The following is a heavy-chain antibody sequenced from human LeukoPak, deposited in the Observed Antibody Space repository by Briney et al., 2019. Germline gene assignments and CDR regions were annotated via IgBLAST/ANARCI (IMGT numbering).Heavy chain of an antibody. J-gene: IGHJ4*02. CDR3: ARYYADVNGYYYYYDY. CDR2: SAHTGSS. CDR1: GASVSSYY. D-gene: IGHD3-22*01. V-gene: IGHV4-59*02. Sequence: SETLSLTCTVSGASVSSYYWSWIRKPTGKGLEWIGFSAHTGSSSYNPSLKSRVSISVDKSMNHFSLRLTSVTTADTAVYYCARYYADVNGYYYYYDYWGQGTLVTVSS.